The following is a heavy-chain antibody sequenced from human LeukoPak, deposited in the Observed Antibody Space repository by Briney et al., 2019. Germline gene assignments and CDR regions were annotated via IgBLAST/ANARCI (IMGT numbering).Heavy chain of an antibody. CDR2: IIPILGIA. CDR3: ASDANDFWSGYYGY. D-gene: IGHD3-3*01. J-gene: IGHJ4*02. Sequence: SSVKVSCKASGGTFSSYTISWVRQAPGQGLEWMGRIIPILGIANYAQKFQGRVTITADKSTSTAYMELSCLRSEDTAVYYCASDANDFWSGYYGYWGQGTLVTVSS. CDR1: GGTFSSYT. V-gene: IGHV1-69*02.